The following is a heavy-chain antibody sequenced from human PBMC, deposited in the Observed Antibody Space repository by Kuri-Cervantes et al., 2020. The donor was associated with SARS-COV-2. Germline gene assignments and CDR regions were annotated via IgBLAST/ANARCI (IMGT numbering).Heavy chain of an antibody. D-gene: IGHD3-10*01. V-gene: IGHV3-33*06. J-gene: IGHJ4*02. CDR2: IWYDGNNK. Sequence: GGSLRLSCAASGFKFDNYGIHWVRQAPGKGPEWVALIWYDGNNKYYTDSVNGRFTISRDNSQNTVYLQMDRLTVQDTAVYYCGKDRGVGPTTIDYWGQGTLVTVSS. CDR1: GFKFDNYG. CDR3: GKDRGVGPTTIDY.